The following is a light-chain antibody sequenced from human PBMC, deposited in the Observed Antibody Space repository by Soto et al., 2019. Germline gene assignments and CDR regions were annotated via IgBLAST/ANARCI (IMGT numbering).Light chain of an antibody. Sequence: QSALTQPRSVSGSPGQSVTISCTGASSDVGGYNYVSWYQQHPGKAPKLMVYDVSRRPSAVPDRFSGSKSGNTASLTISGLQADDEADYYCCSYAGTYTYVFGTGTKLTVL. CDR2: DVS. CDR3: CSYAGTYTYV. V-gene: IGLV2-11*01. J-gene: IGLJ1*01. CDR1: SSDVGGYNY.